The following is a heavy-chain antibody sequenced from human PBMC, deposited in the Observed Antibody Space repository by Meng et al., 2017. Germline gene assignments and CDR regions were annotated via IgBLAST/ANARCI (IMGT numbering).Heavy chain of an antibody. CDR1: GFTFSSYE. J-gene: IGHJ6*02. CDR2: ISSSGSTI. D-gene: IGHD6-13*01. CDR3: ARVERIAAAGYYYYDYGRDV. V-gene: IGHV3-48*03. Sequence: GGSLRLSCAASGFTFSSYEMNWVRQAPGKGLEWVSYISSSGSTIYYADSVKGRFTISRDNAKNSLYLQMNRLRAEDTAVYYWARVERIAAAGYYYYDYGRDVWGQGTTVTVSS.